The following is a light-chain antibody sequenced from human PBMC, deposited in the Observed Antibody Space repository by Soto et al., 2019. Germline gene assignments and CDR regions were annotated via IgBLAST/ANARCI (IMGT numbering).Light chain of an antibody. CDR3: AAWDDSLSGFYV. V-gene: IGLV1-47*01. Sequence: QSVLTQSPSASGTPGQTVTISCSGSSGTNYVYWYQQLPGTAPKLLIYRNNQRPSGVPDRFSGSKSSTSASLAISGLRSEDEADYYCAAWDDSLSGFYVFGTGTQLTVL. CDR2: RNN. J-gene: IGLJ1*01. CDR1: SGTNY.